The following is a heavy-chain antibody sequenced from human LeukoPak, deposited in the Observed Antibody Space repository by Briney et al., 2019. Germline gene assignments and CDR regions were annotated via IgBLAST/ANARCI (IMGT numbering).Heavy chain of an antibody. J-gene: IGHJ4*02. D-gene: IGHD6-13*01. Sequence: SETLSLTCTASGGSISSHYWSWIRQPPGKGLEWIGYIYYSGSTSYNPSLKSRVTISVDTSKNQFSLKLSSVTAADTAVYYCARHATYSANWYEIDYWGQGTLVTVSS. CDR1: GGSISSHY. CDR2: IYYSGST. CDR3: ARHATYSANWYEIDY. V-gene: IGHV4-59*08.